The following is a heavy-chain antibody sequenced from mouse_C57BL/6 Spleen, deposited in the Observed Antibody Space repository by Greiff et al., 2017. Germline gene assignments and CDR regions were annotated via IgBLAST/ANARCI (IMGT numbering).Heavy chain of an antibody. CDR2: INPGSGGT. CDR3: ARVGEFPWVAY. J-gene: IGHJ3*01. CDR1: GYAFTNYL. Sequence: QVQLKQSGAELVRPGTSVKVSCKASGYAFTNYLIEWVKQRPGQGLEWIGVINPGSGGTNYNEKFKGKATLTADKSSSTAYMQLSSLTSEDSAVYCCARVGEFPWVAYWGQGTRVTVSA. V-gene: IGHV1-54*01.